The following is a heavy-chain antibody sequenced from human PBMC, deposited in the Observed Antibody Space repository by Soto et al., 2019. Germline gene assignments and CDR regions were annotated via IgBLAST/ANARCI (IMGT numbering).Heavy chain of an antibody. V-gene: IGHV3-23*01. CDR2: ISGSGGST. D-gene: IGHD1-26*01. CDR3: AKKKKGAVGATTYFDY. J-gene: IGHJ4*02. Sequence: ESLKISCEASGFTFIRVSMNWVRQAPGKGLEWVSAISGSGGSTYYADSVKGRFTISRDNSENTLYLQMNSLRAEDTAVYYCAKKKKGAVGATTYFDYWGQGTLVTVSS. CDR1: GFTFIRVS.